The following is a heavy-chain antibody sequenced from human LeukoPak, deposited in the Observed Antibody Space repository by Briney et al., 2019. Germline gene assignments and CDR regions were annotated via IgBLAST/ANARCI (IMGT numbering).Heavy chain of an antibody. CDR2: IWYDGSNK. CDR1: GFTFTNAW. V-gene: IGHV3-33*08. D-gene: IGHD2-15*01. CDR3: ARERAPYCSGGSCYSGSDAFDI. Sequence: PGGSLRLSCAASGFTFTNAWMNWVRQAPGKGLEWAAVIWYDGSNKYYADSVKGRFTISRDNSKNTLYLQMNSLRAEDTAVYYCARERAPYCSGGSCYSGSDAFDIWGQGTMVTVSS. J-gene: IGHJ3*02.